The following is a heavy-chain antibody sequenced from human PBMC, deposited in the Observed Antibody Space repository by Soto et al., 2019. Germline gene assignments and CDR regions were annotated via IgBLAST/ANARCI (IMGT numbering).Heavy chain of an antibody. D-gene: IGHD3-22*01. CDR2: IIPIFGTA. V-gene: IGHV1-69*13. CDR1: GGTFSSYA. CDR3: ARPHNRIEHYYYDSSFYGMDV. Sequence: ASVKVSCKASGGTFSSYAISWVRQAPGQGLEWMGGIIPIFGTANYAQKFQGRVTITADESTSTAYMELSSLRSEDTAVYYCARPHNRIEHYYYDSSFYGMDVWGQGTTVTVSS. J-gene: IGHJ6*02.